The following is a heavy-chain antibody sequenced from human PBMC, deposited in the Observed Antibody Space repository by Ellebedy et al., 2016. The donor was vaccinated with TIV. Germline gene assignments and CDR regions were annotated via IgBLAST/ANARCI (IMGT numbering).Heavy chain of an antibody. V-gene: IGHV3-53*01. CDR3: AICERGYILTGYRGGCAFDI. CDR2: IYSGGST. Sequence: GESLKISXAASGFTVSSNYMSWVRQAPGKGLEWVSVIYSGGSTYYADSVKGRFTISRDNSKNTLYLQMNSLRAEDTAVYYCAICERGYILTGYRGGCAFDIWGQGTTVTVSS. CDR1: GFTVSSNY. D-gene: IGHD3-9*01. J-gene: IGHJ3*02.